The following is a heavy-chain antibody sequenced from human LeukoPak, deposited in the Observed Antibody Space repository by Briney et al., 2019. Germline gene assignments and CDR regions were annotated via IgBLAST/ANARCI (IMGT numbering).Heavy chain of an antibody. CDR2: INPSGGST. V-gene: IGHV1-46*01. CDR1: GYTFTSYY. CDR3: ARDTQQWLVEIYYYYYGMDV. J-gene: IGHJ6*02. Sequence: ASVRVSCKASGYTFTSYYMHWVRQAPGQGLEWMGIINPSGGSTSYAQKFRGRVTMTRDTSTSTVYMELSSLRSEDTAVYYCARDTQQWLVEIYYYYYGMDVWGQGTTVTVSS. D-gene: IGHD6-19*01.